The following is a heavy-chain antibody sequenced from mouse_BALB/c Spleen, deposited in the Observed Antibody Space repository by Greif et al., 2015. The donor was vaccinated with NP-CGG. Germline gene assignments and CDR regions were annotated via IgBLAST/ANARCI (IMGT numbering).Heavy chain of an antibody. V-gene: IGHV5-6-4*01. Sequence: EVKLEESGGGLVKPGGSLKLSCAASGFTFSSYTMSWVRQTPEKRLEWVATISSGGSYTYYPDSVKGRFTISRDNAKNTLYLQMSSLKSEDTAMYYCTILRPTSYWGQGTLVTVSA. D-gene: IGHD1-2*01. J-gene: IGHJ3*01. CDR1: GFTFSSYT. CDR2: ISSGGSYT. CDR3: TILRPTSY.